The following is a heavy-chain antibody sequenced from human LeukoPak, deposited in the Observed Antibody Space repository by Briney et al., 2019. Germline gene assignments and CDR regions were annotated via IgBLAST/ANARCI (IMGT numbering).Heavy chain of an antibody. J-gene: IGHJ3*02. CDR2: IYSGGST. V-gene: IGHV3-53*01. Sequence: PGGSLRLSCAASGFTVSSNYMSWVRQAPGKGLEWVSVIYSGGSTYYADSVKGRFTISRDNSKNTLYLKMNSLRAEDTAVYYCARDYPPDGYNQGAFDIWGQGTMVTVSS. D-gene: IGHD5-24*01. CDR1: GFTVSSNY. CDR3: ARDYPPDGYNQGAFDI.